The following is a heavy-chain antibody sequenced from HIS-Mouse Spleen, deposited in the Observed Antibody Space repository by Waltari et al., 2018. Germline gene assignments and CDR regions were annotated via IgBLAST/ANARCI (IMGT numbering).Heavy chain of an antibody. CDR1: GGSVSSSSYY. CDR3: AREIPYSSSWYDWYFDL. CDR2: IYYSGST. V-gene: IGHV4-39*07. Sequence: QLQLQESGPGLVKPSETLSPTCTVSGGSVSSSSYYWGWIRQPPGKGLEWIGSIYYSGSTYYNPSLKSRVTISVDTSKNQFSLKLSSVTAADTPVYYCAREIPYSSSWYDWYFDLWGRGTLVTVSS. D-gene: IGHD6-13*01. J-gene: IGHJ2*01.